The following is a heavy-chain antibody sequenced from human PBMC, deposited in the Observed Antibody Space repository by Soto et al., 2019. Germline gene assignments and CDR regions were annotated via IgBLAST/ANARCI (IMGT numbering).Heavy chain of an antibody. Sequence: QVQLVESGGGVVQPGRSLRLSCAASGFTFSSYGMHWVRQAPGKGLEWVAVISYDGSNKYYADSVKGRFTISRDNSKNTLYLQMNRLRAEDTAVYYCAKDEGIAVAGTHYYGMDVWGQGTTVTVSS. J-gene: IGHJ6*02. CDR1: GFTFSSYG. CDR2: ISYDGSNK. D-gene: IGHD6-19*01. V-gene: IGHV3-30*18. CDR3: AKDEGIAVAGTHYYGMDV.